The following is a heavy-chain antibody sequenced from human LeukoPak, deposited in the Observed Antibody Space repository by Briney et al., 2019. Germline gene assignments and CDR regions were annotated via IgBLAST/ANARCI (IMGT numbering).Heavy chain of an antibody. V-gene: IGHV4-4*07. CDR3: ARVTGYMIEDYFDY. D-gene: IGHD3-22*01. CDR1: GGSISSYY. Sequence: PSETLSLTCTVSGGSISSYYWSWIRQPAGKGLEWIGRIYTSGSTTYNPSLKSRVTMSVDTSKNQFSLKLSSVTAADTAVYYCARVTGYMIEDYFDYWGQGTLVTVSS. CDR2: IYTSGST. J-gene: IGHJ4*02.